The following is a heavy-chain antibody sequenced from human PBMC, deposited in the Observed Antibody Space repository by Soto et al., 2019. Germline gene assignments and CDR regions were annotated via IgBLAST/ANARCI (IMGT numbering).Heavy chain of an antibody. Sequence: GESLKISCAASGFTFSNAWMSWVRQAPGKGLEWVGRIKSKTDGGTTDYAAPVKGRFTISRDDSKNTLYLQMNSLKTEDTAVYYCTTVKGSPGWTLGYYYYYMDVWGKGTTVTVSS. J-gene: IGHJ6*03. D-gene: IGHD6-19*01. CDR2: IKSKTDGGTT. CDR1: GFTFSNAW. V-gene: IGHV3-15*01. CDR3: TTVKGSPGWTLGYYYYYMDV.